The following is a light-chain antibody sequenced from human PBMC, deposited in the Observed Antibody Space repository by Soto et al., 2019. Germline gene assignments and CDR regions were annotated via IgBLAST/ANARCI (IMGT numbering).Light chain of an antibody. Sequence: DKQMAQSPSFLTACLGNRITNTCQASQDINKNLIWYQHKPGKAPKLLIYDASDLQTGVPSRFSGSGSGTGFTFTISSLQPEDFATYYCQQYESLPLTFGQGTRLEIK. J-gene: IGKJ5*01. CDR3: QQYESLPLT. CDR1: QDINKN. V-gene: IGKV1-33*01. CDR2: DAS.